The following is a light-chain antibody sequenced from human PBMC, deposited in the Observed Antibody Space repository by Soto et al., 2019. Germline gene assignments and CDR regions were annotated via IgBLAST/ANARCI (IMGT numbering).Light chain of an antibody. CDR2: AAS. CDR1: QNINSY. V-gene: IGKV1-39*01. CDR3: QQTYSNPPWT. Sequence: IQMTQSPSSLSASVGDRVTITCRESQNINSYGNWYQQRPGKAPTLLIYAASSLQSGVPSRFRGSESGTDLTLTISRLQPEDFATYYCQQTYSNPPWTFGQGTQGEVK. J-gene: IGKJ1*01.